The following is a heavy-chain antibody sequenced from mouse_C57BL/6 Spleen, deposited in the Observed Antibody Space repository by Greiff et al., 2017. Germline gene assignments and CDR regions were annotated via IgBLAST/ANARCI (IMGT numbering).Heavy chain of an antibody. CDR3: TTYDYAWFAY. CDR2: IDPETGGT. Sequence: QVHVKQSGAELVRPGASVTLSCKASGYTFTDYEMHWVKQTPVHGLEWIGAIDPETGGTAYNQKFKGKAILTADKSSSTAYMELRSLTSEDSAVYYCTTYDYAWFAYWGQGTLVTVSA. J-gene: IGHJ3*01. D-gene: IGHD2-4*01. V-gene: IGHV1-15*01. CDR1: GYTFTDYE.